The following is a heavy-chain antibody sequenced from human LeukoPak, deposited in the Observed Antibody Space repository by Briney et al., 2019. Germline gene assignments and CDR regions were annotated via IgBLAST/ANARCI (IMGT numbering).Heavy chain of an antibody. Sequence: GGSLRLSCAASGFTFISYAMSWVRQAPGKGLEWVSSLSGNAGRPYYADSVKGRFTISRDKSKNTLYLQMNSLRAEDTAVYYCAKDHRDSGNYYYYYGLDVWGQGTMVTVSS. CDR1: GFTFISYA. CDR2: LSGNAGRP. D-gene: IGHD1-26*01. J-gene: IGHJ6*02. CDR3: AKDHRDSGNYYYYYGLDV. V-gene: IGHV3-23*01.